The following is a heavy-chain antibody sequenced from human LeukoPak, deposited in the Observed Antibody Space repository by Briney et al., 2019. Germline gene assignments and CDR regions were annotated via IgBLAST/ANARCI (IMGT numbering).Heavy chain of an antibody. Sequence: SVKVSCTASGGTFSSYTISWVRQAPGQGLEWMGRIIPILGIANYAQKFQGRVTITADKSTSTAYMELSSLRSEETAVYYCARDLPYCSSTSCQGGGAFDIWGQGTMVTVSS. CDR3: ARDLPYCSSTSCQGGGAFDI. CDR1: GGTFSSYT. D-gene: IGHD2-2*01. J-gene: IGHJ3*02. CDR2: IIPILGIA. V-gene: IGHV1-69*04.